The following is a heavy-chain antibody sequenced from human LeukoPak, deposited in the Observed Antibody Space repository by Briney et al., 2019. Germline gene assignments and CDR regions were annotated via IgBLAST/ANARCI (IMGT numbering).Heavy chain of an antibody. CDR3: VRDPTNTSGRYAYFDY. J-gene: IGHJ4*02. CDR2: ISCYNGDT. D-gene: IGHD6-19*01. Sequence: ASVKVSCKASGYTFNHHGISWVRQAPGQGLEWMGWISCYNGDTHYAQKLQGRVTMSTDTSTSTAYMELTGLRSDDTAVYYCVRDPTNTSGRYAYFDYWGQGALVTVSP. CDR1: GYTFNHHG. V-gene: IGHV1-18*01.